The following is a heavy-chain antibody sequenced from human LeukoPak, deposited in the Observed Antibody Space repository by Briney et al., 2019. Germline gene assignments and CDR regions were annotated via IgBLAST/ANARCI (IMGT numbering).Heavy chain of an antibody. Sequence: ASVKVSCKASGYIFTRYYLHWVRQAPGQGLEWMGIINPSGGSTSYVQKFQGRVTMTRDTSTSTVYMESSNLRSEDTAVYYCARAGLSKGGFDYWGQGTLVTISS. CDR3: ARAGLSKGGFDY. CDR2: INPSGGST. V-gene: IGHV1-46*03. D-gene: IGHD5/OR15-5a*01. J-gene: IGHJ4*02. CDR1: GYIFTRYY.